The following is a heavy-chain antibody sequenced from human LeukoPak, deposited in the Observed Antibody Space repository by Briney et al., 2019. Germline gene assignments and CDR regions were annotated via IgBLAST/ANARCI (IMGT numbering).Heavy chain of an antibody. J-gene: IGHJ5*02. Sequence: PGRSLRLSCAASGFTFSSYAMHWVRQAPGKGLEWVSYISSSSSTIYYADSVKGRFTISRDNAKNSLYLQMNSLRAEDTAVYYCARDQFAPRGSWYRTFNWFDPWGQGTLVTVSS. CDR1: GFTFSSYA. D-gene: IGHD6-13*01. CDR2: ISSSSSTI. CDR3: ARDQFAPRGSWYRTFNWFDP. V-gene: IGHV3-48*04.